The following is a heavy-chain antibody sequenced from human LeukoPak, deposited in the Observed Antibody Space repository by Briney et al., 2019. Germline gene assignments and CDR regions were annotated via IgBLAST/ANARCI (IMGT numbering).Heavy chain of an antibody. J-gene: IGHJ4*02. V-gene: IGHV4-59*01. Sequence: SETLSLACTVSGGSISSYYWSWIRQPPGKGLEWIGYIYYSGSTNYNPSLKSRVTISVDTSKNQFSLKLSSVTAADTAVYYCARGQQQLASFDYWGQGTLVTVSS. CDR1: GGSISSYY. CDR3: ARGQQQLASFDY. D-gene: IGHD6-13*01. CDR2: IYYSGST.